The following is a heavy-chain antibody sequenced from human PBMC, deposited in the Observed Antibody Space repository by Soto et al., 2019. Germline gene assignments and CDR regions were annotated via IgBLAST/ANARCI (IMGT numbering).Heavy chain of an antibody. J-gene: IGHJ3*02. CDR3: LITSSAFGI. D-gene: IGHD1-20*01. CDR1: GFTFSDFW. Sequence: EVQLVESGGGLLQPGGSLRLYCAGAGFTFSDFWMNWVRQAPGKGLEWVASIKQDGSEKHDVDAVKGRFSISRDNAKKSLYLPQNNLRAEDNAVYYWLITSSAFGIWGKGTMGTASS. CDR2: IKQDGSEK. V-gene: IGHV3-7*01.